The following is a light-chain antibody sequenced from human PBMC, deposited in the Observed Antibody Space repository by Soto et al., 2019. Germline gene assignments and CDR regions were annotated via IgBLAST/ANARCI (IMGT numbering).Light chain of an antibody. Sequence: EIVLTQSAGTLSLSPGERATLSCRASQSFSSSYLAWYQQKPGQAPRLLIYGASSEATGIPDRFSGSGSGTDFTLTISRLEPEDFAVYYCQHYGSALFTFGHGTNVDIK. J-gene: IGKJ3*01. CDR2: GAS. CDR1: QSFSSSY. CDR3: QHYGSALFT. V-gene: IGKV3-20*01.